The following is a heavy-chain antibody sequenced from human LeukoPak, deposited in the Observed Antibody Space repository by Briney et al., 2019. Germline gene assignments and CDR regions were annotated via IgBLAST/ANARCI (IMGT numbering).Heavy chain of an antibody. V-gene: IGHV1/OR15-1*04. CDR2: INPDSGFT. Sequence: GASVKVSCKASGYKFTDDYMHWVRQAPGQELEFMGWINPDSGFTNYAQKFQGRVTITTDESTSTAYMELSSLRSEDTAVYYCASPSSGYYLTFDYWGQGTLVTVSS. D-gene: IGHD3-22*01. J-gene: IGHJ4*02. CDR1: GYKFTDDY. CDR3: ASPSSGYYLTFDY.